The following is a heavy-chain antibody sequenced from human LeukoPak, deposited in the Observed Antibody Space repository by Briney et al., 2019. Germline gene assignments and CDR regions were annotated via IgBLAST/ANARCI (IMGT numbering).Heavy chain of an antibody. CDR1: GFXFSSYG. CDR2: IWYDGSNK. CDR3: ARDSKYYYDSSGYGYFDY. J-gene: IGHJ4*02. D-gene: IGHD3-22*01. V-gene: IGHV3-33*01. Sequence: PGRSLRLSCAASGFXFSSYGIHWVRQAPGKGLEWVAVIWYDGSNKYYADSVKGRFTISRDNSKNTLYLQMNSLRAEDTAVYYCARDSKYYYDSSGYGYFDYWGQGTLVTVSS.